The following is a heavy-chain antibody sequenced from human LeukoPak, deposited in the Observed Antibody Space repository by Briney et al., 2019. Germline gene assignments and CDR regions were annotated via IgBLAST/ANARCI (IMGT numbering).Heavy chain of an antibody. D-gene: IGHD2-2*02. V-gene: IGHV3-53*01. CDR1: GFTLTSNY. J-gene: IGHJ4*02. CDR3: ARWACSSNSCYNDY. Sequence: PGGSLRPSRAPSGFTLTSNYMSWVCPAPRKGLEWVSVIFSGGSTYYADSVKVRFTISRDNSKNTLYLQMNSLRVEDTAVYYCARWACSSNSCYNDYWGQGTLVTVSS. CDR2: IFSGGST.